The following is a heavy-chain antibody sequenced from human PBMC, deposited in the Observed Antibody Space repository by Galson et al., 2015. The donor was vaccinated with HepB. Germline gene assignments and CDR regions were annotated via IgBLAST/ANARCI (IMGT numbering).Heavy chain of an antibody. D-gene: IGHD3-22*01. CDR1: GFSLSTSGVG. J-gene: IGHJ3*02. Sequence: PALVKPTQTLTLTCTFSGFSLSTSGVGVGWIRQPPGKALEWLALLYWDDDKRYSPSLKSRLTITKDTSKNQVVLTMTNMDPVDTATYYCAHTTYYYDSSGYPKDAFDIWGQGTMVTVSS. CDR2: LYWDDDK. V-gene: IGHV2-5*02. CDR3: AHTTYYYDSSGYPKDAFDI.